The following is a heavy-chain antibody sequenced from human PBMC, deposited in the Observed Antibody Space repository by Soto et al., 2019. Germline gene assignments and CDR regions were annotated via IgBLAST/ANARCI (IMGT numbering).Heavy chain of an antibody. CDR2: IYYSGST. CDR3: ARLRGYDFWSGRNYYFDY. V-gene: IGHV4-59*08. Sequence: SETLSLTCTVSGGSISSYYWSWIRQPPGKGLEWIGYIYYSGSTNYNPSLKSRVTISVDTSKNQFSLKLSSVTAADTAVYYCARLRGYDFWSGRNYYFDYWGQGTLVTVSS. D-gene: IGHD3-3*01. CDR1: GGSISSYY. J-gene: IGHJ4*02.